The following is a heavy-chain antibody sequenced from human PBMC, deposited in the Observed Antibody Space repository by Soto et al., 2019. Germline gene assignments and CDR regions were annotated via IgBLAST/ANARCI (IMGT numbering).Heavy chain of an antibody. V-gene: IGHV4-31*03. CDR1: GGSISSGGYY. CDR2: IYYSGST. J-gene: IGHJ5*02. CDR3: ARDYTGSGWFDP. Sequence: QVQLQESGPGLVKPSQTLSLTCTVSGGSISSGGYYWSWIRQHPGKGLEWIGYIYYSGSTYYNPSLKRRVTLSVDTSKNQFSLKLSSVTAADTAVYYCARDYTGSGWFDPWGQGTLVNVSS. D-gene: IGHD3-16*01.